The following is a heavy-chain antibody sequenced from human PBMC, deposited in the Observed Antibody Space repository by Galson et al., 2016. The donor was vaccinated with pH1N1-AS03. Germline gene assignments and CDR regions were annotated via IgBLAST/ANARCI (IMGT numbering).Heavy chain of an antibody. CDR3: ARERDSSSSAIFVD. CDR2: IIPMLGRG. V-gene: IGHV1-69*04. Sequence: SVKVSCKASGGTFSTNGFTWVRQAPGQGLEWMGRIIPMLGRGNYAQKFQGRVTIIADISTSTTYMELSNLTSEDTAIYYCARERDSSSSAIFVDWGQATQVTVSS. D-gene: IGHD6-6*01. CDR1: GGTFSTNG. J-gene: IGHJ4*02.